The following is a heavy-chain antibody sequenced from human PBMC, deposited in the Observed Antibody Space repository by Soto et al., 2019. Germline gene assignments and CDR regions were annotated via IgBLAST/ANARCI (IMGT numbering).Heavy chain of an antibody. CDR1: GFTFSSYW. CDR2: INGDGSYT. D-gene: IGHD3-16*01. V-gene: IGHV3-74*01. Sequence: EVLLVESGGGLVQPGGSLRLYCAASGFTFSSYWMDWVRQAPGKGLVWLSRINGDGSYTSYADSVKGRFTISRDNAKNTLYLQMHSLRAEDTALYYCGRAFDYMITTASWGQGTLVTVSS. CDR3: GRAFDYMITTAS. J-gene: IGHJ4*02.